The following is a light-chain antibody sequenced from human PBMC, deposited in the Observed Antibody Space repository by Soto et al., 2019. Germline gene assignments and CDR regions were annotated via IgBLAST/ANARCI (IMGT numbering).Light chain of an antibody. CDR1: SSDVGGYNY. CDR3: ASYAGTKLFV. Sequence: QSALTQPPSASGSPGQSLIISCTGTSSDVGGYNYVSWYQQRPGKAPKLVIYEVTKRPSGVPDRFSGSKSGSTASLTVSGLQADDEAEYYCASYAGTKLFVFGSGTKVTVL. CDR2: EVT. V-gene: IGLV2-8*01. J-gene: IGLJ1*01.